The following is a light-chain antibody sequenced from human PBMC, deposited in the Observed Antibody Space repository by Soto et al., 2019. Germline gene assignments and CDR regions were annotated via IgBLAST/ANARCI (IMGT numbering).Light chain of an antibody. Sequence: EIVLTQSPGTLSLSPGERATLSCRASQSVSRNYLVWYQQKPGQAPRLLIYGASGRATGIPDRFSGSGSGTDFTLTISSLEPEDFAVYYCQQRSNWPITFGQGTRLGIK. CDR1: QSVSRNY. V-gene: IGKV3D-20*02. CDR3: QQRSNWPIT. CDR2: GAS. J-gene: IGKJ5*01.